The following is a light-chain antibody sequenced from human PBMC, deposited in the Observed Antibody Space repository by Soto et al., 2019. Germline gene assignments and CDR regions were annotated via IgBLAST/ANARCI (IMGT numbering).Light chain of an antibody. Sequence: QSVLTQPPSASGTPGQRVSISCSGGSSNIGSNTVSWYQQLPGTAPKLLIYTNNQRPSGIPDRFSGSKSGTSASLAISGLQSEDEADFYCATWDDSLNAVVFGGGTKLTVL. CDR2: TNN. CDR1: SSNIGSNT. V-gene: IGLV1-44*01. J-gene: IGLJ3*02. CDR3: ATWDDSLNAVV.